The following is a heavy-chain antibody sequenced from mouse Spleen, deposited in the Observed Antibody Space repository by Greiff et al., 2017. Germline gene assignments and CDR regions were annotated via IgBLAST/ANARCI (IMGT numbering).Heavy chain of an antibody. Sequence: EVQVVESGGGLVQPGGSLKLSCATSGFTFSDYYMYWVRQTPEKRLEWVAYISNGGGSTYYPDTVKGRFTISRDNAKNTLYLQMSRLKSEDTAMYYCAREDFDYWGQGTTLTVSS. CDR2: ISNGGGST. J-gene: IGHJ2*01. CDR1: GFTFSDYY. V-gene: IGHV5-12*02. CDR3: AREDFDY.